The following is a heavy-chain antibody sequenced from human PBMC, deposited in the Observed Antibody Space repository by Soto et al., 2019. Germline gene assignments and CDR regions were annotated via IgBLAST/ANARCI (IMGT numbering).Heavy chain of an antibody. V-gene: IGHV3-74*01. Sequence: GGSLRLSCTASGFTFNSCWMHWVRQAPGKGLVWVSRINSDGSTTDYADSVKGRFSISRNNAKNTLYLQMNSLRTEDTAVYFCASGLEEYSSSWCDYWGQGSLVTVSS. CDR1: GFTFNSCW. D-gene: IGHD6-13*01. J-gene: IGHJ4*02. CDR3: ASGLEEYSSSWCDY. CDR2: INSDGSTT.